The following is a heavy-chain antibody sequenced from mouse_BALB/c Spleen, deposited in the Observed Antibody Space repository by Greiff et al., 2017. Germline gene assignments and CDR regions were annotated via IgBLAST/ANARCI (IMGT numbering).Heavy chain of an antibody. CDR1: GFTFSNYW. J-gene: IGHJ1*01. CDR3: TRYGRPHPRGYFDV. CDR2: IRLKSNNYAT. V-gene: IGHV6-6*02. Sequence: EVKLVESGGGLVQPGGSMKLSCVASGFTFSNYWMNWVRQSPEKGLEWVAEIRLKSNNYATHYAESVKGRFTISRDDSKSSVYLQMNNLRAEDTGIYYCTRYGRPHPRGYFDVWGAGTTVTVSS. D-gene: IGHD1-1*01.